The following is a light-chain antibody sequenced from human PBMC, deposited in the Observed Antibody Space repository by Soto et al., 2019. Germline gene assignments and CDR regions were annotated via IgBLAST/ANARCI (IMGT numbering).Light chain of an antibody. CDR1: NIGSKS. CDR2: DDS. Sequence: SYELTQPPSVSVAPGQTARITCGGTNIGSKSVHWYQQKPGQAPVLVVYDDSDRPSGIPERFSGSRSGNTATLTISRVEAGDEADYFCQVWDGSDDPNVLFGGGTKLTVL. CDR3: QVWDGSDDPNVL. V-gene: IGLV3-21*02. J-gene: IGLJ2*01.